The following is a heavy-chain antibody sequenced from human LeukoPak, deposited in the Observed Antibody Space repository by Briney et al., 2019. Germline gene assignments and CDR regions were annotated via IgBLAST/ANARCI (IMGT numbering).Heavy chain of an antibody. J-gene: IGHJ4*02. Sequence: SETLSLTCAVYGGSFSGYYWSWIRQPPGKGLEWIGEINHSGSTYYNSSLKSRVTISVDTSKNQFSLKLSSVTAADTAVYYCARLHYYFDYWGQGTLVTVSS. CDR1: GGSFSGYY. CDR2: INHSGST. V-gene: IGHV4-34*01. CDR3: ARLHYYFDY.